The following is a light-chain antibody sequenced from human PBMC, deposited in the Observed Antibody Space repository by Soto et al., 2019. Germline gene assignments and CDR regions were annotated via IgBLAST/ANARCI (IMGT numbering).Light chain of an antibody. J-gene: IGKJ2*01. CDR1: QSISSY. Sequence: DIQMTQSPSSLSASVGDRVTITCRASQSISSYLNWYQQKVGNAPKLLIYAASNLESGVPSRFSGSGSGTDFTLTISLQPEDFATYYCQQSYSTPYTFGQGTKLESK. CDR2: AAS. CDR3: QQSYSTPYT. V-gene: IGKV1-39*01.